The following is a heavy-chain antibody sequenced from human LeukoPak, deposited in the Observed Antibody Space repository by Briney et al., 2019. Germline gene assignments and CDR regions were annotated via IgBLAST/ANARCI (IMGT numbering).Heavy chain of an antibody. CDR2: INQPGSDK. CDR1: GFTFSSHW. Sequence: GGSLRLSCEASGFTFSSHWMGWVRQAPGKGLEWVANINQPGSDKYYVDSVKGRFTISRDNAKNPLYLQMNSLRDEDTAVYHCARVDGFSSGWFDLWGQGTLVTVSS. V-gene: IGHV3-7*05. D-gene: IGHD3-22*01. J-gene: IGHJ5*02. CDR3: ARVDGFSSGWFDL.